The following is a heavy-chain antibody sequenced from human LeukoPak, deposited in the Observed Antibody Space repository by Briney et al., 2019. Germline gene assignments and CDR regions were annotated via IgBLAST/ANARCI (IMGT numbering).Heavy chain of an antibody. D-gene: IGHD3-10*01. CDR3: ARRRITMVRGVIYAYYFDY. CDR1: GGSISSSSYY. Sequence: SETLSLTCTVSGGSISSSSYYWGWIRQPPGKGLEWIGSIYYSGSTYYNPSLKSRVTISVDTSKNQFSLKLSSVTAADTAVYYCARRRITMVRGVIYAYYFDYWGQGTLVTVSS. J-gene: IGHJ4*02. V-gene: IGHV4-39*01. CDR2: IYYSGST.